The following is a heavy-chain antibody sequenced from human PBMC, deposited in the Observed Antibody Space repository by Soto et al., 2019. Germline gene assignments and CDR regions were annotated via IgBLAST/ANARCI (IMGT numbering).Heavy chain of an antibody. D-gene: IGHD6-19*01. CDR2: ISSHSSTL. CDR3: VRDGSGNLYLNWFDP. J-gene: IGHJ5*02. Sequence: GGSLRLSCAASGFTFSSYSMNWVRQAPGKGLEWISYISSHSSTLYYADSVKGRFTISRDNAGNSLHLQMNSLRDEDTAVYYCVRDGSGNLYLNWFDPWGQGTLVTVSS. V-gene: IGHV3-48*02. CDR1: GFTFSSYS.